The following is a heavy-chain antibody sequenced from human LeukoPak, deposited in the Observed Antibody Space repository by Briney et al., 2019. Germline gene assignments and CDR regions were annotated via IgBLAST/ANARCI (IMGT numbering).Heavy chain of an antibody. CDR3: ARDVSTLITMIVVADAFDI. CDR2: ISSSSSTI. Sequence: GGSLRLSCAASGFTFSSYSMTWVRQAPGKGLEWVSYISSSSSTIYYADSVKGRFTISRDNAKNSLYLQMNSLRDEDTAVYYCARDVSTLITMIVVADAFDIWGQGTMVTVSS. CDR1: GFTFSSYS. D-gene: IGHD3-22*01. J-gene: IGHJ3*02. V-gene: IGHV3-48*02.